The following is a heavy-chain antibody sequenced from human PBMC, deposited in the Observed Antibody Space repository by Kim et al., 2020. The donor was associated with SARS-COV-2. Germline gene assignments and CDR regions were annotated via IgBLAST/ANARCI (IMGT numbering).Heavy chain of an antibody. D-gene: IGHD3-10*01. CDR3: ARRLSNTSGWGSHYCDL. CDR2: INHSGRT. CDR1: GGSFSGYY. J-gene: IGHJ4*02. Sequence: SETLSLTCAGYGGSFSGYYWSWIRQPPGKGLELIGEINHSGRTNYNPSLKSRVTISVDTSKNQFSLKLTSVTAADTAVYYCARRLSNTSGWGSHYCDLWGQGTLVTVSS. V-gene: IGHV4-34*01.